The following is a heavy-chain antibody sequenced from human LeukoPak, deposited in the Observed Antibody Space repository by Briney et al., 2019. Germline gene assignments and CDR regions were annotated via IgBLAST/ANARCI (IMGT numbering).Heavy chain of an antibody. CDR1: GYTFTGYY. D-gene: IGHD1-26*01. V-gene: IGHV1-2*02. CDR3: AVVGGIIDY. J-gene: IGHJ4*02. Sequence: ASVKVSCKASGYTFTGYYMHWVRQAPGQGLEWMGWINLNSGGTKYAQTFKGRVTMTRDTSISTAYMELSSLRSDDTAVYYCAVVGGIIDYWGQGTLVTVSS. CDR2: INLNSGGT.